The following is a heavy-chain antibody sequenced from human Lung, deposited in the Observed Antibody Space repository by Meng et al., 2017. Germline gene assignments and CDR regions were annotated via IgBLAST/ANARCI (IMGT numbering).Heavy chain of an antibody. D-gene: IGHD3-9*01. CDR3: ARGYDILTGPPLDY. V-gene: IGHV4-34*01. J-gene: IGHJ4*02. CDR1: GGSFSGYY. Sequence: EQLQQGAEGLLTTSETLSFTWAFCGGSFSGYYWSWIREPPGKGVEWIGEINHSGSTNYNPSLKSRVTISVDTSKNQFSLKLSSVTAADTAVYYCARGYDILTGPPLDYWGQGTLVTVSS. CDR2: INHSGST.